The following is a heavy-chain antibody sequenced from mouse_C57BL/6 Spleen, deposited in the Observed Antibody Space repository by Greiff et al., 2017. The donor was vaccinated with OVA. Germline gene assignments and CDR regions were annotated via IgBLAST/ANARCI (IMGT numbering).Heavy chain of an antibody. V-gene: IGHV3-6*01. Sequence: EVQLQQSGPGLVKPSQSLSLTCSVTGYSITSGYYWNWIRQFPGNKLEWMGYISYDGSNNYNPSLKNRISITRDTSKNQFFLKLNSVTTEDTATYYCARDDYDVAWYAMDYWGQGTSVTVSS. CDR1: GYSITSGYY. CDR2: ISYDGSN. J-gene: IGHJ4*01. CDR3: ARDDYDVAWYAMDY. D-gene: IGHD2-4*01.